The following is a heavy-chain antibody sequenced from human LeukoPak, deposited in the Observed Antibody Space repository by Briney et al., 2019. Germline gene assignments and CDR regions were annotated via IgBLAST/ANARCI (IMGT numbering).Heavy chain of an antibody. D-gene: IGHD5-18*01. CDR3: AKGGESVSGYSFYYHYYYMDV. J-gene: IGHJ6*03. Sequence: GGSLRLSCAASGCTFSSYGMHWVRQAPGKGLEWVAVIWYDGSNNYYADSVKGRFTIFRENSKNTLYMQMNSLRAEDTAVYYCAKGGESVSGYSFYYHYYYMDVWGKGTTVTVSS. CDR2: IWYDGSNN. CDR1: GCTFSSYG. V-gene: IGHV3-33*06.